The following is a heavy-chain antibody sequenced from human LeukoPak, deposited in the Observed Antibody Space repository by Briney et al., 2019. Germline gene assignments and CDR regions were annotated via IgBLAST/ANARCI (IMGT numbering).Heavy chain of an antibody. D-gene: IGHD3-22*01. CDR1: GFNFNIYW. CDR3: AKDYYDSSGYYYGGDAFDI. V-gene: IGHV3-7*03. CDR2: IKQDGSEK. Sequence: GGSLRLSCAASGFNFNIYWMSWVRQAPGKGLEWVANIKQDGSEKYYLDSVRGRFTISRDNAKNSLYLQMNSLRAEDTAVYYCAKDYYDSSGYYYGGDAFDIWGQGTMVTVSS. J-gene: IGHJ3*02.